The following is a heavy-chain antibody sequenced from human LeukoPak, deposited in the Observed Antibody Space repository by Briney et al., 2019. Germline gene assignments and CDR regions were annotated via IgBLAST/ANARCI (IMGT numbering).Heavy chain of an antibody. V-gene: IGHV1-69*04. CDR1: GGTFSSYA. CDR3: ARMGGTDTGDAFDI. Sequence: ASVKVSCKAPGGTFSSYAISWVRQAPGQGLEWMGRIIPILGLPNYAQKFQGRVTITADKSTSTAYMELSSLRSEDTAVYYCARMGGTDTGDAFDIWGQGTMVTVSS. CDR2: IIPILGLP. D-gene: IGHD1-26*01. J-gene: IGHJ3*02.